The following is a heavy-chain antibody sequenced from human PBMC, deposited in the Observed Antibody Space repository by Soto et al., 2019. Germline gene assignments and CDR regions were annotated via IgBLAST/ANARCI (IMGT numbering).Heavy chain of an antibody. CDR1: EWCICRWS. D-gene: IGHD3-10*01. J-gene: IGHJ6*03. CDR2: IYYSGST. V-gene: IGHV4-59*08. CDR3: ARLWFGDEQPWGYYYYMYV. Sequence: SETRSLTRSLGEWCICRWSPYYIKQPPGKGLEWIGYIYYSGSTNYNPSLKSRVTISVDTSKNQFSLKLSSVTAADTAVYYCARLWFGDEQPWGYYYYMYVCCKWTTVTISS.